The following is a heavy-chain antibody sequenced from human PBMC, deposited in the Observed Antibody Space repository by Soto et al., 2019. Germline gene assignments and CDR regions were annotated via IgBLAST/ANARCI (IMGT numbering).Heavy chain of an antibody. D-gene: IGHD2-21*01. CDR2: IYYSGST. CDR1: GGSISSSSYY. J-gene: IGHJ3*02. Sequence: SETLSLTCTVSGGSISSSSYYWGWIRQPPGKGLEWIGSIYYSGSTYYNPSLKSRVTISVDTSKNQFSLYLQMNSLRPEDTALYYCAKEWGWGGEGRWALDIWGQGTMVTVS. V-gene: IGHV4-39*07. CDR3: AKEWGWGGEGRWALDI.